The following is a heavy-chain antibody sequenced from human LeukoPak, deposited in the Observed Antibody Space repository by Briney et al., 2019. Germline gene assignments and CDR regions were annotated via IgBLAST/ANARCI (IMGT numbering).Heavy chain of an antibody. Sequence: SETLSLTCTVSGGSISSYYWSLIRQPPGKGLEWIGYIYYSGSTNYNPSLKSRVTISVDTSKNQFSLKLSSVTAADTAVYYCARGVTRGSIYFDYWGQGTLVTVSS. V-gene: IGHV4-59*01. J-gene: IGHJ4*02. CDR1: GGSISSYY. CDR2: IYYSGST. CDR3: ARGVTRGSIYFDY. D-gene: IGHD2-21*02.